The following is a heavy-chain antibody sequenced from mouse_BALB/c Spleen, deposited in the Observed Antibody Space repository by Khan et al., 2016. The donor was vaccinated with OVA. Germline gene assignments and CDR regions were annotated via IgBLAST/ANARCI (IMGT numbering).Heavy chain of an antibody. J-gene: IGHJ2*01. D-gene: IGHD2-2*01. CDR1: GYTFTSYV. V-gene: IGHV1S136*01. CDR2: INPYNDGT. Sequence: VQLKESGPELVKPGASVKMSCKASGYTFTSYVMHWVKQKPGQGLEWIGYINPYNDGTKYNEKFKGKATLTSDKSSSTAYMELSSLTSEDSAVYYCGRFGCYFDYWGQGTTLTVSS. CDR3: GRFGCYFDY.